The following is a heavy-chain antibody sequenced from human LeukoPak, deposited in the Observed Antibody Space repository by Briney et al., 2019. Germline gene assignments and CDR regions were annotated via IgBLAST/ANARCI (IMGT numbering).Heavy chain of an antibody. J-gene: IGHJ4*02. V-gene: IGHV4-39*01. D-gene: IGHD3-22*01. Sequence: SETLSLTCTVSGGSTSSSRYYWGWIRQPPGKGLEWIGSIYYSGSTYYNPSLKSRVTISVDTSKNQFSLKLSSVTAADTAVYYCARLDYDSSGYYPFDYWGQGTLVTVSS. CDR2: IYYSGST. CDR1: GGSTSSSRYY. CDR3: ARLDYDSSGYYPFDY.